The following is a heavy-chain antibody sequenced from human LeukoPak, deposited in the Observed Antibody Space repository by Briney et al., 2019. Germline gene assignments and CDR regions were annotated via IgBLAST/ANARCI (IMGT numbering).Heavy chain of an antibody. CDR2: ISGYNGNT. V-gene: IGHV1-18*01. D-gene: IGHD3-10*01. J-gene: IGHJ5*02. CDR1: GYTFTNHG. CDR3: AREAREVLFWFGEFFP. Sequence: ASVKVSCKGSGYTFTNHGINWVRQAPGQGLEWMGWISGYNGNTKYAQKFQGRVSMTTDTSTSAAYMEVRSLRSDETAVYYCAREAREVLFWFGEFFPWGQGTLVTVSS.